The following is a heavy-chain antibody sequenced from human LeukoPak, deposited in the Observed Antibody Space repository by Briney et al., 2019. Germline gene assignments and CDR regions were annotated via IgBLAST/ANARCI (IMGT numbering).Heavy chain of an antibody. V-gene: IGHV4-31*03. J-gene: IGHJ6*04. Sequence: PSQTLSLTCTVSGGSISSGGYYWSWIRQHPGEGLEWIGYIYYSGSTYYNPSLKSRVTISVDTSKNQFSLKLSSVTAADTAVYYCARESITMVRGVISDGMDVWGKGTTVTVSS. CDR1: GGSISSGGYY. CDR3: ARESITMVRGVISDGMDV. D-gene: IGHD3-10*01. CDR2: IYYSGST.